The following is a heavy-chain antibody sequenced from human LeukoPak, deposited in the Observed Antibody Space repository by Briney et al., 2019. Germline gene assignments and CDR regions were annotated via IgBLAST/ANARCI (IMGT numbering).Heavy chain of an antibody. CDR2: IYYSGST. CDR3: ARVLRRYSYGVDAFDI. J-gene: IGHJ3*02. CDR1: GGSISSYY. Sequence: RSSETLSLTCTVSGGSISSYYWSWIRQPPGKGLEWIGYIYYSGSTNYNPSLKSRVTISVDTSKSQFSLKLSSVTAADTAVYYCARVLRRYSYGVDAFDIWGQGTMVTVSS. V-gene: IGHV4-59*01. D-gene: IGHD5-18*01.